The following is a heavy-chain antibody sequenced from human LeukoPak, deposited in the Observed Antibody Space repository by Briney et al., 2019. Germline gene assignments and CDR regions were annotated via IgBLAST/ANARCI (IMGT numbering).Heavy chain of an antibody. Sequence: PGGSLRLSCAASGFTFDDYAMHWVRQAPGKGLEWVSLITWDAGSTYYADSVKGRFTISRDNSKNSLYLQMNSLRAEDTAIYYCATYRQVLLPFESWGQGTLVTVSS. D-gene: IGHD2-8*02. V-gene: IGHV3-43D*03. CDR1: GFTFDDYA. CDR3: ATYRQVLLPFES. CDR2: ITWDAGST. J-gene: IGHJ4*02.